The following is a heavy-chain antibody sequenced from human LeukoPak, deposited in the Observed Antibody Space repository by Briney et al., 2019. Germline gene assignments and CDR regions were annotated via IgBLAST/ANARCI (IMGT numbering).Heavy chain of an antibody. CDR1: GFTFSSYS. CDR3: ARVLSPIDWFDP. D-gene: IGHD3-22*01. J-gene: IGHJ5*02. Sequence: PGGSLRLSCAASGFTFSSYSMNWVRQAPGKGLEWVSSISSSSSYIYYADSVKGRFTISRDNAKNSLYLQMNSLRAEDTAVYYCARVLSPIDWFDPWGQGTLVTVSS. V-gene: IGHV3-21*01. CDR2: ISSSSSYI.